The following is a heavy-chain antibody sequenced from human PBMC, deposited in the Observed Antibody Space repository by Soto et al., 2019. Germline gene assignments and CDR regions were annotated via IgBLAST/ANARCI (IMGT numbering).Heavy chain of an antibody. CDR3: AHRATMTIFGLIIDKGNWFDP. D-gene: IGHD3-3*01. V-gene: IGHV2-5*02. CDR1: GFSLSTSGAA. Sequence: QINLIESGPTLVKPTQTLTLTCTFSGFSLSTSGAAVGWVRQPPGRALEWLALIYWDGDKRYNASLGNRLTITKDTSMNQVVRTLTNVDPADTATYYCAHRATMTIFGLIIDKGNWFDPWGQGTPVIVSS. J-gene: IGHJ5*02. CDR2: IYWDGDK.